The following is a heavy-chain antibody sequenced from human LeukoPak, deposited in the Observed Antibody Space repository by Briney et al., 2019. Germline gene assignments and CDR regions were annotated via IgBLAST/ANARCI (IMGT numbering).Heavy chain of an antibody. CDR2: LYSDGRR. D-gene: IGHD3-3*01. J-gene: IGHJ4*02. V-gene: IGHV3-53*01. CDR3: ARVESGSGVLDS. Sequence: GGSLRLPCAASGFSATSNYMTWVRQAPGKGLEWVSILYSDGRRHFADSVKGRFTISRDISKNTLHLQMNSLRADDTAVYYCARVESGSGVLDSWGQGTLVTVSS. CDR1: GFSATSNY.